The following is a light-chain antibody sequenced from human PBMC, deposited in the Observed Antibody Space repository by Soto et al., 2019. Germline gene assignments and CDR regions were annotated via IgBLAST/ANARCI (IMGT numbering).Light chain of an antibody. CDR1: QSVSSF. CDR2: DAF. Sequence: EIVLTQSPATLSLSPGERATLSCTASQSVSSFLAWYQQKPGQAPRLLIYDAFKRATGIPARFSGSGSGTDFTLTIRSLEPEDSAVYYCQQRSNWPPWTFGQGTKVEV. CDR3: QQRSNWPPWT. J-gene: IGKJ1*01. V-gene: IGKV3-11*01.